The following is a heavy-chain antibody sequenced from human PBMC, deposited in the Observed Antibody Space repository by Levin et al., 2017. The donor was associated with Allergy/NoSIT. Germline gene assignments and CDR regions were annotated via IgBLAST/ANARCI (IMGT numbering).Heavy chain of an antibody. CDR3: ARGRSAYSYGTYGMDV. D-gene: IGHD5-18*01. CDR2: IGTAGDT. Sequence: GGSLRLSCAASGFTFSSYDMHWVRQATGKGLEWVSTIGTAGDTYYPGSVKGRFTISRENAKNSLYLQMNSLRAGDTAVYYCARGRSAYSYGTYGMDVWGQGTTVTVSS. CDR1: GFTFSSYD. V-gene: IGHV3-13*01. J-gene: IGHJ6*02.